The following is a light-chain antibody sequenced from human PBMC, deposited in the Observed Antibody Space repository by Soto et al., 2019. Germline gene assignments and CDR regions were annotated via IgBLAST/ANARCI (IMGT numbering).Light chain of an antibody. Sequence: DIVLTQSPATLSLSPVKRATLSCRASQSVVDYLAWYQQKPGQAPRLLIYGASNRATGIPDRFSGSGSGTDFTLTISRLEPEDFAVYYCQQYGSSGTFGQGTKVDIK. CDR1: QSVVDY. CDR2: GAS. CDR3: QQYGSSGT. J-gene: IGKJ1*01. V-gene: IGKV3-20*01.